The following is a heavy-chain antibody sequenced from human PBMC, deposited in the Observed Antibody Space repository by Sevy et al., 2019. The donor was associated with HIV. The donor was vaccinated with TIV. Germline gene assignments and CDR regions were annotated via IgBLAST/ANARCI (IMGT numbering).Heavy chain of an antibody. V-gene: IGHV3-33*06. J-gene: IGHJ4*02. Sequence: GSLRLSCAASGFTFSSYGMHWVRQAPGKGLEWVAVIWYDGSNKYYADSVKGRFTISRDNSKNTLYLQMNSLRAEDTAVYYCAKDQEDTAMVTPFDYWGQGTLVTVSS. CDR1: GFTFSSYG. CDR2: IWYDGSNK. D-gene: IGHD5-18*01. CDR3: AKDQEDTAMVTPFDY.